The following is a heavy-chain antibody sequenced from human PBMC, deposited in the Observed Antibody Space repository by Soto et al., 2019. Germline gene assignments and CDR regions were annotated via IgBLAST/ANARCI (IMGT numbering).Heavy chain of an antibody. J-gene: IGHJ4*02. V-gene: IGHV3-23*01. Sequence: GGSLRLSCAASGFIFRDWFMSWVRQAPGKGLEWVSAISGSGVSTYYADSVKGRFTISRDNSKNTLYLQMNSLGAEDTAVYYCAKSPGMYYYDSSGYYHYDYWGQGTLVTVSS. CDR1: GFIFRDWF. D-gene: IGHD3-22*01. CDR3: AKSPGMYYYDSSGYYHYDY. CDR2: ISGSGVST.